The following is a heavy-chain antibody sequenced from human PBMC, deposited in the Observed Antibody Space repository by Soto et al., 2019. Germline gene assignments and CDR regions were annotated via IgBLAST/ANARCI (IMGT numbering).Heavy chain of an antibody. Sequence: AASVKVSCKASGYTLTSYGISWVRQAPGQGLEWMGWISAYNGNTNYAQKLQGRVTMTTDTSTSTAYMELRSLRSDDTAVYYCARDRTPYCSSTSCYGGFWFDPWGQGTLVTVSS. CDR3: ARDRTPYCSSTSCYGGFWFDP. CDR2: ISAYNGNT. D-gene: IGHD2-2*01. V-gene: IGHV1-18*01. J-gene: IGHJ5*02. CDR1: GYTLTSYG.